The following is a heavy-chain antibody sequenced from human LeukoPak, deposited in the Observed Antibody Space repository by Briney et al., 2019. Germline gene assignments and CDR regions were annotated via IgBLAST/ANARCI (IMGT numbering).Heavy chain of an antibody. CDR3: ARQKISGSYYKY. CDR1: GFTFSSYS. V-gene: IGHV3-21*01. J-gene: IGHJ4*02. Sequence: GGSLRLSCAASGFTFSSYSMNWVRQAPGKGLEWVSSISSSSSYIYYAESVKGRFTISRDNAKNSLYLQMNSLRAEDTAVYYCARQKISGSYYKYWGQGTLVTVSS. D-gene: IGHD1-26*01. CDR2: ISSSSSYI.